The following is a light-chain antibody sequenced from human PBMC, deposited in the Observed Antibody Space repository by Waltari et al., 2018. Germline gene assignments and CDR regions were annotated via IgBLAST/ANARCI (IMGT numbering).Light chain of an antibody. CDR3: CSYAGGTTYV. CDR2: EVS. Sequence: QPALTQPASVSVSPGQSLPLPCPGTSSDGGNYNVVSWYQQYSGKAPKFIIYEVSEGPSGVSNRFSGSKSGNTASLTISGLQAEDEADYYCCSYAGGTTYVFGTGTKVTVL. CDR1: SSDGGNYNV. J-gene: IGLJ1*01. V-gene: IGLV2-23*02.